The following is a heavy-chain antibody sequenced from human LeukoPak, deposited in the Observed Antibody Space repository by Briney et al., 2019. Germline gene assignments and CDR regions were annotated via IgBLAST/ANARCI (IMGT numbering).Heavy chain of an antibody. D-gene: IGHD2-2*01. CDR3: ARASCSSTSCGADQ. CDR2: INPNSGGT. V-gene: IGHV1-2*02. Sequence: ASVKISCKASGYTFTGYYMNWVRQAPGQGLEWMGWINPNSGGTNYAQKFQGRVTMTRDTSISTAYMELGRLRSDDTAVYYCARASCSSTSCGADQWGQGTLVTVSS. J-gene: IGHJ4*02. CDR1: GYTFTGYY.